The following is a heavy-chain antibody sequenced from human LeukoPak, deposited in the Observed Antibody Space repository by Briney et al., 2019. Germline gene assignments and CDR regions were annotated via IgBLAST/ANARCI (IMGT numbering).Heavy chain of an antibody. CDR3: ARGAGYYYRNDAFDI. J-gene: IGHJ3*02. Sequence: ASVKVSCKASGYTFTSYAMNWVRQAPGQGLEWMGWINPNSGGTNYAQKFQGRVTMTRDTSISTAYMELSRLRSDDTAVYYCARGAGYYYRNDAFDIWGQGTMVTVSS. CDR2: INPNSGGT. V-gene: IGHV1-2*02. D-gene: IGHD3-22*01. CDR1: GYTFTSYA.